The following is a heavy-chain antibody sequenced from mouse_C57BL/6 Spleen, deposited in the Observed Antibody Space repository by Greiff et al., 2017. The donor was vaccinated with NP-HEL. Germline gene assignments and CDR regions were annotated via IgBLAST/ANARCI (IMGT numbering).Heavy chain of an antibody. J-gene: IGHJ4*01. Sequence: EVHLVESGPELVKPGASVKISCKASGYTFTDYYMNWVKQSPGKSLEWIGDINPNNGGTSYNQKFKGKATLTVDKSSSTAYMEVRSLTSEDSAVYYCARISNYSMDYWGQGTSVTVSS. D-gene: IGHD2-5*01. V-gene: IGHV1-26*01. CDR3: ARISNYSMDY. CDR2: INPNNGGT. CDR1: GYTFTDYY.